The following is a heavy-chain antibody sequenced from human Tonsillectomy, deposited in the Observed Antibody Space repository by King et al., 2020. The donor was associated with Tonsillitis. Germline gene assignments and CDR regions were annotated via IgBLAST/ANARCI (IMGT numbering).Heavy chain of an antibody. CDR1: GFTFSSYW. CDR3: ARVGGSSGAFDI. J-gene: IGHJ3*02. CDR2: INSYGSST. Sequence: VQLVESGGGLVQPGGSLRLSCAASGFTFSSYWMHWVRQAPVKGLVWFSRINSYGSSTSDADSVKGRFTISRDNAKNKLYLQKNSLRAEDTAVYYCARVGGSSGAFDIWGQGTMVTVSS. D-gene: IGHD1-26*01. V-gene: IGHV3-74*01.